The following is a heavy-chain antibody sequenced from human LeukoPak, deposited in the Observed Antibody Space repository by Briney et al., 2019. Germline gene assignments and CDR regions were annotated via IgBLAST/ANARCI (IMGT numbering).Heavy chain of an antibody. J-gene: IGHJ5*02. CDR1: DGSFNSGDYY. Sequence: SQTLSLTCTVSDGSFNSGDYYWSWIRQPAGKGLEWIGRIWTGGGPSYKPSLQSRVTISVDTSKNQFSLKLSSVTAADTAVYCCARSGIAAAGTKLSFDPWGQGTLVTVSS. V-gene: IGHV4-61*02. CDR2: IWTGGGP. D-gene: IGHD6-13*01. CDR3: ARSGIAAAGTKLSFDP.